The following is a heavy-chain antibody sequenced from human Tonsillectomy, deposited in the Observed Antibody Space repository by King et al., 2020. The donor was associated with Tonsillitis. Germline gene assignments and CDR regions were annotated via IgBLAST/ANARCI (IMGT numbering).Heavy chain of an antibody. D-gene: IGHD5-18*01. J-gene: IGHJ4*02. Sequence: VQLVESGGGLVQPGRSLRLSCAASGFTFDDYAIHWVRQAPGKGLEWVSGISWNSGKIGYADSVKGRFTISRDNAKNSLYLQMNSLRADDTALYYWAKASAYNYGDFDYWGQGILVTVSS. CDR3: AKASAYNYGDFDY. V-gene: IGHV3-9*01. CDR1: GFTFDDYA. CDR2: ISWNSGKI.